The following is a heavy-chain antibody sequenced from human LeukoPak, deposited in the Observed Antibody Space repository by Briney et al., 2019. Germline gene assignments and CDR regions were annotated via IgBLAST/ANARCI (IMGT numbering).Heavy chain of an antibody. V-gene: IGHV1-3*01. CDR1: GYTFTSYA. Sequence: ASVEVSCKASGYTFTSYAMHWVRQAPGQRLEWMGWINAGNGNTKYSQKFQGRVTITRDTSASTAYMELSSLRSEDTAVYYCAIAFWLAAPSVWGQGTTVTVSS. CDR2: INAGNGNT. D-gene: IGHD3-9*01. J-gene: IGHJ6*02. CDR3: AIAFWLAAPSV.